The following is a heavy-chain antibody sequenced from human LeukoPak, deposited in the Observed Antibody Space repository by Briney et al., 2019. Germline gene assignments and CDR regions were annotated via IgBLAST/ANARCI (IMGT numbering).Heavy chain of an antibody. J-gene: IGHJ3*02. CDR3: ARGSFSNDAFGI. CDR2: IYYSGST. Sequence: PSETLFLTCTVSGGSISSYYWSWIRQPPGKGLEWIGYIYYSGSTNYNPSLKSRVTISVDTSKNLFSLKLSSVTAADTAVYYCARGSFSNDAFGIWGQGTMVTVSS. CDR1: GGSISSYY. D-gene: IGHD2/OR15-2a*01. V-gene: IGHV4-59*01.